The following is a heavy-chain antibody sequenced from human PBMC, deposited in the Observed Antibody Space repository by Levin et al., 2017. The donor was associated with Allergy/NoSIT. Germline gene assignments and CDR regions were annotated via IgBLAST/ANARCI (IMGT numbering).Heavy chain of an antibody. CDR1: GFTFSSYA. J-gene: IGHJ4*02. CDR2: ISGSGGST. V-gene: IGHV3-23*01. D-gene: IGHD3-22*01. Sequence: GGSLRLSCAASGFTFSSYAMSWVRQAPGKGLEWVSAISGSGGSTYYADSVKGRFTISRDNSKNTLYLQMNSLRAEDTAVYYCAKDDYYDSSGYYYEGLFDYWGQGTLVTVSS. CDR3: AKDDYYDSSGYYYEGLFDY.